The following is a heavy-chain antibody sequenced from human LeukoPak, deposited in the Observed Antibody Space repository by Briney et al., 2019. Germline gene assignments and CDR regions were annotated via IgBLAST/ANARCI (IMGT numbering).Heavy chain of an antibody. CDR2: ISAYNGNT. CDR1: GYTFTSYG. D-gene: IGHD3-22*01. Sequence: ASVKVSCKASGYTFTSYGISWVRQAPGQGLERMGWISAYNGNTNYAQKLQGRVTMTTDTSTSTAYMELRSLRSDDTAVYYCARDRRGWDYYDSSGYLDYWGQGTLVTVSS. V-gene: IGHV1-18*01. CDR3: ARDRRGWDYYDSSGYLDY. J-gene: IGHJ4*02.